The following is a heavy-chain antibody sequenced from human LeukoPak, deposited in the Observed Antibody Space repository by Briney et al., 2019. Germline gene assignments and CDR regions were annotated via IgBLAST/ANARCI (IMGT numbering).Heavy chain of an antibody. V-gene: IGHV1-69*02. CDR1: GGSFSRYT. CDR2: IIPILGIA. D-gene: IGHD6-13*01. CDR3: ASQGPSSSCDY. J-gene: IGHJ4*02. Sequence: SVKVSCKASGGSFSRYTISWVRQAPGQGLEWMGRIIPILGIANYAQKFQGRVTITADKSTSTAYMELSSLRSEDTAVYFCASQGPSSSCDYWGQGTLVTVSS.